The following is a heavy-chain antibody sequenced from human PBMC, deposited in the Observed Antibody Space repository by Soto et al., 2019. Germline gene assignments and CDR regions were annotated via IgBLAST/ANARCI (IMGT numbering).Heavy chain of an antibody. V-gene: IGHV4-34*01. Sequence: QVQLQQWGAGLLKPSETLSLTCAVYGGSFSNYYWSWIRQPPGKGLEWIGEINHSGSTNYNPSLKSRVTIAVDTSKNQFSLKLSSVTAAETAVYYCARGRITGTATMGYWGQGTLVTVSS. CDR2: INHSGST. D-gene: IGHD1-7*01. J-gene: IGHJ4*02. CDR1: GGSFSNYY. CDR3: ARGRITGTATMGY.